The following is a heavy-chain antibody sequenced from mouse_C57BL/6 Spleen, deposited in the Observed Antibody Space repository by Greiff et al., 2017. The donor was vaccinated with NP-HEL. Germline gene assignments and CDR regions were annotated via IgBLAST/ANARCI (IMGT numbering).Heavy chain of an antibody. Sequence: QVQLQQSGAELARPGASVKLSCKASGYTFTSYGISWVKQGTGQGLEWIGEIYPRSGNTYYNEKFKGKATLTADKSSSTAYMELRSLTSEDSAVYFCAREDGYDGGYYAMDYWGQGTSVTVSS. CDR3: AREDGYDGGYYAMDY. J-gene: IGHJ4*01. D-gene: IGHD2-2*01. CDR2: IYPRSGNT. CDR1: GYTFTSYG. V-gene: IGHV1-81*01.